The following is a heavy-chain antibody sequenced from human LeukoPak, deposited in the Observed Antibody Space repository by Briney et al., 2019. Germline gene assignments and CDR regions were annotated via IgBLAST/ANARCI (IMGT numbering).Heavy chain of an antibody. D-gene: IGHD1-26*01. J-gene: IGHJ6*03. CDR1: GYTFTGYY. CDR2: INPNSGGT. CDR3: ARDKMGATRDYYYYYYMDV. Sequence: ASVKVSCKASGYTFTGYYMHWVRQAPGQGLEWMGWINPNSGGTIYAQKFQGRVTMTRDTSISTAYMELSRLRSDDTAVYYCARDKMGATRDYYYYYYMDVWGKGTTVTVSS. V-gene: IGHV1-2*02.